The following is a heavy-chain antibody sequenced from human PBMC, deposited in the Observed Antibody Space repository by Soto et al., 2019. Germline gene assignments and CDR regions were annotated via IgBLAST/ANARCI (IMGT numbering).Heavy chain of an antibody. CDR1: GYTFACYS. D-gene: IGHD5-18*01. J-gene: IGHJ4*02. CDR2: INAGNGNT. CDR3: APHTLDTGMPSGY. Sequence: GTSVEVSCKDSGYTFACYSLHWVHQDPGQRLEWMGWINAGNGNTNYAQKLQGRVTLTIDTSTSTAYMELRSLRSDVTAVYYCAPHTLDTGMPSGYWGQGTLVTVSS. V-gene: IGHV1-3*01.